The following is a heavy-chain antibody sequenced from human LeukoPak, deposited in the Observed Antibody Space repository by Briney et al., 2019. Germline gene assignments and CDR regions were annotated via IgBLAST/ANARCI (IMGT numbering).Heavy chain of an antibody. J-gene: IGHJ3*02. D-gene: IGHD1-26*01. CDR2: ISAYNGNT. Sequence: GASVKVSCKASRYTLPRYGISWVRQAPGQGLDWMACISAYNGNTDYAQKLQGRVTMTTDTSTSTAYMELRSLRSDDTAVYYCARARYLTGSRDDAFDIWGQGTVVTVSS. V-gene: IGHV1-18*01. CDR1: RYTLPRYG. CDR3: ARARYLTGSRDDAFDI.